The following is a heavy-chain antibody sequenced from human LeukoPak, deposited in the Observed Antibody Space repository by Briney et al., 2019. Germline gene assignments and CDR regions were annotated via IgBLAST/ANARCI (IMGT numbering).Heavy chain of an antibody. CDR3: ARDLRGAGTYYYDY. J-gene: IGHJ4*02. CDR2: IYYSGST. D-gene: IGHD6-19*01. Sequence: SETLSLTCTVSGGSISSSSYYWGWIRQPPGKGLEWIGSIYYSGSTYYNPSLKSRVTISVDTSKNQFSLKLSSVTAADTAVYYCARDLRGAGTYYYDYWGQGTLVTVSS. CDR1: GGSISSSSYY. V-gene: IGHV4-39*07.